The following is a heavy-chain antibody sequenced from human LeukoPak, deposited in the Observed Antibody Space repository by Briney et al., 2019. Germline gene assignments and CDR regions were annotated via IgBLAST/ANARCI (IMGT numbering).Heavy chain of an antibody. CDR2: MNPNSGNT. CDR1: GYTFTSYD. CDR3: ARGSDSSGYYVI. D-gene: IGHD3-22*01. J-gene: IGHJ4*02. Sequence: ASVKVSCKASGYTFTSYDINWVRQATGQGLEWMGWMNPNSGNTGYAQKFQGRVTMTRNTSISTAYMELSSLRSEDTAVYYCARGSDSSGYYVIWGQGTPVTVSS. V-gene: IGHV1-8*01.